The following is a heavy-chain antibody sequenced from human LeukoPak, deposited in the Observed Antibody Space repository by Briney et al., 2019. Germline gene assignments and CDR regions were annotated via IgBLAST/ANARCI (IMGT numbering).Heavy chain of an antibody. CDR1: GYTFTSYG. J-gene: IGHJ5*02. D-gene: IGHD3-9*01. V-gene: IGHV1-18*04. CDR3: ARDELTYYDILTGYYRESMRFDP. Sequence: SVKVSCQASGYTFTSYGSSWVRQAPGQGLEWMGWISAYNGNTNYAQKLQGRVTMTTDTSTSTAYMELRSLRSDDTAVYYCARDELTYYDILTGYYRESMRFDPWGQGTLVTVSS. CDR2: ISAYNGNT.